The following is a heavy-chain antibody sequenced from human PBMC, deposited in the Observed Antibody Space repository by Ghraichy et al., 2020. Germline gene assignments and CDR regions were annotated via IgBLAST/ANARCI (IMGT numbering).Heavy chain of an antibody. CDR1: GGSFSGYY. Sequence: ESLNISCAVYGGSFSGYYWSWIRQPPGKGLEWIGEINHSGSTNYNPSLKSRVTISVDTSKNQFSLKLSSVTAADTAVYYCAREGPPYYYDSSGYYSAEYFQYWGQGTLVTVSS. V-gene: IGHV4-34*01. J-gene: IGHJ1*01. CDR3: AREGPPYYYDSSGYYSAEYFQY. CDR2: INHSGST. D-gene: IGHD3-22*01.